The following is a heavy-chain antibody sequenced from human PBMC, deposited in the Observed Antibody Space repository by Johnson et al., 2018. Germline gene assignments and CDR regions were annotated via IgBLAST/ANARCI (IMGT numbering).Heavy chain of an antibody. CDR1: GLTFSRSG. D-gene: IGHD3-10*01. V-gene: IGHV3-33*01. Sequence: VQLVETGGGVVQPGRSLRLSCAASGLTFSRSGMHWVRQAPGKGLEWVAMIWSDGSKKYYADSVKGRFSISRDNSKNTVDLQMDSLRADDTALYYCAREKGVTSLDSWGQGTLVTGSS. CDR2: IWSDGSKK. J-gene: IGHJ4*02. CDR3: AREKGVTSLDS.